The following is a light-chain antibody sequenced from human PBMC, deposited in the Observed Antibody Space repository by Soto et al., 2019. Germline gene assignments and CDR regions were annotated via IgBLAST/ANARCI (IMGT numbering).Light chain of an antibody. J-gene: IGLJ2*01. Sequence: QSVLTQPPSVSEAPGQRVTISCTGSSSNIGAGYDVHWYQQLPGTAPKILIYGNSNRPSGVPDRFSGSKSGTSASLAITGLQAEDEADYYCQSYDSSLSVVFGGGTKLTVL. CDR3: QSYDSSLSVV. CDR1: SSNIGAGYD. V-gene: IGLV1-40*01. CDR2: GNS.